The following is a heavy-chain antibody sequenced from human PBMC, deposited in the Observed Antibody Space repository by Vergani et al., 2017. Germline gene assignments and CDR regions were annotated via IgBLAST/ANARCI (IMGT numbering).Heavy chain of an antibody. J-gene: IGHJ4*02. V-gene: IGHV4-34*01. Sequence: QVQLQQWGAGLLKPSETLSLTCAVYGGSFSGYYWSWIRQPPGKGLEWIGEINHSGSTNYNPSLKSRVTISVDTSKNQFSLKLSSVTAADTAVDYCASGRWLHRSGSWGQGTLVTVSS. CDR1: GGSFSGYY. CDR3: ASGRWLHRSGS. D-gene: IGHD5-24*01. CDR2: INHSGST.